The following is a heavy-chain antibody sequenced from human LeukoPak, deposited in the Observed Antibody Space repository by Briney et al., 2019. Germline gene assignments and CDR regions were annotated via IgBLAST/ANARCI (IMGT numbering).Heavy chain of an antibody. J-gene: IGHJ4*02. D-gene: IGHD1-20*01. CDR3: ARVRYDWNELDY. V-gene: IGHV3-74*01. CDR2: INSDGSST. Sequence: GGSLRLSCAASGFTFSSYWMHWVRQAPGKGLVWVSRINSDGSSTSYADSVKGRFTISRDNAKNTLYLQMNSLRAEDTAVYYCARVRYDWNELDYWGRGTLVTVSS. CDR1: GFTFSSYW.